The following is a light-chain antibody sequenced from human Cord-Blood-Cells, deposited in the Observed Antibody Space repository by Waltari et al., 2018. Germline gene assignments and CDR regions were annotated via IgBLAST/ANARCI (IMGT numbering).Light chain of an antibody. CDR1: QSVSSY. J-gene: IGKJ2*03. CDR3: QQRSNS. CDR2: DAS. V-gene: IGKV3-11*01. Sequence: EIVLTLYPATLSFSPGERATLSCRASQSVSSYLAWYQQKPGQAPRLLIYDASNRATGIPARFSGSGSGTDFTLTISSLEPEDFAVYYCQQRSNSFGQGTKLEIK.